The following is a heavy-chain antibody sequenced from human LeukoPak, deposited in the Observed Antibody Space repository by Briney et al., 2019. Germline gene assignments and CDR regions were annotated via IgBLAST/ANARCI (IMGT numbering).Heavy chain of an antibody. V-gene: IGHV1-3*01. CDR3: TRDDCGDTCYPGGY. Sequence: ASVKVSCKASGYTFTKYVVHWVRQAPGQRPEWMGWINAGNGDTKYSQNFQDRVTITRDTSANTAYMELSSLTSEDTALYYCTRDDCGDTCYPGGYWGQGTLVTVSS. CDR1: GYTFTKYV. CDR2: INAGNGDT. D-gene: IGHD2-21*01. J-gene: IGHJ4*02.